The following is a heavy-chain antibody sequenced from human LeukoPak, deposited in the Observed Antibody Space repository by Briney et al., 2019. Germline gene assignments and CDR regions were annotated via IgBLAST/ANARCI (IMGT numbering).Heavy chain of an antibody. V-gene: IGHV4-34*01. CDR3: ARPHYYDSSGYYQDAFDI. D-gene: IGHD3-22*01. J-gene: IGHJ3*02. CDR2: INHSGST. CDR1: GGSFSGYY. Sequence: SETLSLTCAIYGGSFSGYYWSWIRQPPGKGLEWIGEINHSGSTNYNPSLKSRVTISVDTSKNQFSLKLSSVTAADTAVYYCARPHYYDSSGYYQDAFDIWGQGTMVTVSS.